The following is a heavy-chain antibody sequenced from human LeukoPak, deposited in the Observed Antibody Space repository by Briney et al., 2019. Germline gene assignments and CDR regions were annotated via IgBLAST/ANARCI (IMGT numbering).Heavy chain of an antibody. V-gene: IGHV1-8*01. CDR1: GYTFTSYD. J-gene: IGHJ5*02. D-gene: IGHD1-26*01. Sequence: GASVKVSCKASGYTFTSYDINWVRQATGQGLGWMGWMNPNSGNTGYAQKFQGRVTMTRNTSISTAYMELSSLRSEDTAVYYCARLRRVGAIRFDPWGQGTLVTVSS. CDR2: MNPNSGNT. CDR3: ARLRRVGAIRFDP.